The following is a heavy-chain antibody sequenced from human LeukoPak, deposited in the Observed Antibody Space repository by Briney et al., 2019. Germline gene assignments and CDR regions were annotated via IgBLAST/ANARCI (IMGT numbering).Heavy chain of an antibody. D-gene: IGHD6-25*01. V-gene: IGHV3-7*01. CDR1: RFTFSNYW. CDR3: ARSSDSSDLGY. Sequence: GGSLRLSCAASRFTFSNYWMSWVRQAPGKGLEWVANIRQDGSEKYYVDSVKGRFTISRDNSKNTLYLQMNSLRVDDTAVYYCARSSDSSDLGYWGQGTLVTVSS. CDR2: IRQDGSEK. J-gene: IGHJ4*02.